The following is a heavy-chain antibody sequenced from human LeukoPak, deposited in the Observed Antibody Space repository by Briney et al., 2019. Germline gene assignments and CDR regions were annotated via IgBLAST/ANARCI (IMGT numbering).Heavy chain of an antibody. V-gene: IGHV3-33*01. J-gene: IGHJ4*02. CDR2: IRYDGSEK. D-gene: IGHD1-14*01. Sequence: GGSLRLSCAASGFTFSRHGMHWVRQAPGKGLEWVAIIRYDGSEKYYADSVEGRFTISKDNSRDTLYPEMDSLRVDDTAAYYCARETGIIGRDSRVDYWGQGALVTVSS. CDR3: ARETGIIGRDSRVDY. CDR1: GFTFSRHG.